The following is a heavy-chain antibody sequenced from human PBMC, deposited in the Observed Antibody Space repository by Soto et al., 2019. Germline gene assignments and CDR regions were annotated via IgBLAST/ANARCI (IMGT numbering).Heavy chain of an antibody. V-gene: IGHV4-30-4*01. CDR3: ARGLITGSHYSGGWYYFDS. D-gene: IGHD6-19*01. CDR2: IYYSGST. Sequence: SETLSLTCTVSGGSISSGDYYWSWIRQPPGKGLEWIGYIYYSGSTYYNPSLKSRITISVDTSKNQFSLKLSSVTAADTAVYYCARGLITGSHYSGGWYYFDSWGQGTQVTVSS. CDR1: GGSISSGDYY. J-gene: IGHJ4*02.